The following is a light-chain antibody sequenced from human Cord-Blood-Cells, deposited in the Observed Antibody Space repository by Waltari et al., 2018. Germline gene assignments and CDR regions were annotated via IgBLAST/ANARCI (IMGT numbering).Light chain of an antibody. Sequence: SYELTQPPSVSVSPGQTASIPCSGDKLGDKYACWYQQKPGQSPVLVIYQDSKRPSGIPERFSGSNSGNTATLTISGTQAMDEADYYCQAWDSSTEVVGTGTKVTVL. V-gene: IGLV3-1*01. CDR1: KLGDKY. CDR3: QAWDSSTEV. CDR2: QDS. J-gene: IGLJ1*01.